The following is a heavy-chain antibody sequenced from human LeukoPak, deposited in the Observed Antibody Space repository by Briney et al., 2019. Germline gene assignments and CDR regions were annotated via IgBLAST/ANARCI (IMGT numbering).Heavy chain of an antibody. D-gene: IGHD1-26*01. J-gene: IGHJ4*02. CDR1: GGSLNPYY. Sequence: SETLSLTCTVSGGSLNPYYWSWIRQPAGKGLEWIGRIYFSGNTHYIPSLQSRVTISVDTSKNQFSLKLSSVTAADTAVYYCARTSASGATYFDYWRQGALVTVSS. V-gene: IGHV4-4*07. CDR3: ARTSASGATYFDY. CDR2: IYFSGNT.